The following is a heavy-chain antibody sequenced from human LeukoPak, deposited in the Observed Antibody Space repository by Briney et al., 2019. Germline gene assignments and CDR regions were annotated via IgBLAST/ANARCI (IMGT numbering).Heavy chain of an antibody. J-gene: IGHJ4*02. CDR2: IYYSGST. CDR3: ASRTAMDLPFDY. V-gene: IGHV4-39*07. Sequence: SETLSLTCTVSGGSISSSNYYWGWIRQPPGKGLEWIGSIYYSGSTYYNPSLKSRVTISVDTSKNQFSLKLSSVTAADTAVYYCASRTAMDLPFDYWGQGTLVTVSS. D-gene: IGHD5-18*01. CDR1: GGSISSSNYY.